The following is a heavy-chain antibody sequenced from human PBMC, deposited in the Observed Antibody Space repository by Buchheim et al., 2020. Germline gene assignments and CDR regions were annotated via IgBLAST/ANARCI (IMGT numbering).Heavy chain of an antibody. CDR3: ARTRHDSSGWYGGVGYYYGMDV. CDR2: IYYSGST. CDR1: GGSISSYY. J-gene: IGHJ6*02. Sequence: QVQLQESGPGLVKPSETLSLTCTVSGGSISSYYWSWIRQPPGKGLEWIGYIYYSGSTNYNPSLKSRVTISVATSKTQFSLNLSSVTAADTAVYYCARTRHDSSGWYGGVGYYYGMDVWGQGTT. V-gene: IGHV4-59*01. D-gene: IGHD6-19*01.